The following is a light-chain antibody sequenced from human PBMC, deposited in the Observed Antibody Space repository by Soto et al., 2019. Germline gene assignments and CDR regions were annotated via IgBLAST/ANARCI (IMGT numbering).Light chain of an antibody. Sequence: ETVLTQSPGTLSLSPGERATLSCRASQTVNGNYLGWYQQKPGQAPRLLIYGTSSRATGIPDRFSGSGSGTDFTLTISRLEPKDFAVYYCQQCATLPGTFGQGTRVEVK. CDR2: GTS. J-gene: IGKJ1*01. CDR1: QTVNGNY. V-gene: IGKV3-20*01. CDR3: QQCATLPGT.